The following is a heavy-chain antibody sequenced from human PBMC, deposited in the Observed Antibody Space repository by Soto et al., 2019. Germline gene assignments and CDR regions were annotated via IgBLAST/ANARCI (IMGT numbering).Heavy chain of an antibody. CDR2: INQSGST. CDR3: ARNGSYFVFWSGHYSGGGMDF. V-gene: IGHV4-34*01. D-gene: IGHD3-3*01. J-gene: IGHJ6*02. CDR1: GGSFSGYY. Sequence: SLTCAVYGGSFSGYYWSWIRQSPGKGLEWVGEINQSGSTKYNPSLKSRVTMSVDTSKNHFSLQLTSVTAADTAVYYCARNGSYFVFWSGHYSGGGMDFWGQGTTVTVSS.